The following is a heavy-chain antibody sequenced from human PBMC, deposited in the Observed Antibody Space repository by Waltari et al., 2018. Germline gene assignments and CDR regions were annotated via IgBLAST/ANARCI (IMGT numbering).Heavy chain of an antibody. CDR3: AREPVDSNYVLDS. J-gene: IGHJ4*02. Sequence: VQLQGSGPRLLKPSETLSLTCSVSGDSIDTYYWSWVRQPPGKGLEWIGFTYYRRSRKYNPSLQSRVIISLDTSNNQFSLELNSVTAADTAVYYCAREPVDSNYVLDSWGPGTLVIVSS. CDR1: GDSIDTYY. V-gene: IGHV4-59*01. CDR2: TYYRRSR. D-gene: IGHD4-4*01.